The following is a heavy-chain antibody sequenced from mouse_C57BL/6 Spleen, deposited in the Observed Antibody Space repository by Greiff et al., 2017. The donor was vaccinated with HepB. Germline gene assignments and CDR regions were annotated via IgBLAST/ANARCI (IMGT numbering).Heavy chain of an antibody. D-gene: IGHD1-1*01. CDR2: IYPGSGST. V-gene: IGHV1-55*01. J-gene: IGHJ2*01. Sequence: QVQLQQPGAELVKPGASVKMSCKASGYTFTSYWITWVKQRPGQGLEWIGDIYPGSGSTNYNEKFKSKATLTVDTSSSTAYMQLSSLTSEDSAFYCCARVSYASSYFDYWGQGTTLTVSS. CDR3: ARVSYASSYFDY. CDR1: GYTFTSYW.